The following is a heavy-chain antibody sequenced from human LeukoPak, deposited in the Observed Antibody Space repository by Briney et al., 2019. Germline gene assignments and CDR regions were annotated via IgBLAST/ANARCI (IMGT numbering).Heavy chain of an antibody. J-gene: IGHJ4*02. Sequence: SETLSLTCTVSGGSISSYYWTWIRQPPGKGLEWIGTIYHSGSTNYNPSLKSRVTISVDTSKNQFSLKLISVTAADTAVYYCARDGLTSAVHYWGQGTLVTVSS. CDR2: IYHSGST. D-gene: IGHD4-17*01. V-gene: IGHV4-59*01. CDR3: ARDGLTSAVHY. CDR1: GGSISSYY.